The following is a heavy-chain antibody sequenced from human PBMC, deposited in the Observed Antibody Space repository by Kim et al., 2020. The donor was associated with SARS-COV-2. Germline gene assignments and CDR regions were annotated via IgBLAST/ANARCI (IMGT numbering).Heavy chain of an antibody. V-gene: IGHV3-53*01. J-gene: IGHJ4*02. D-gene: IGHD2-2*01. CDR2: IYRGGQT. Sequence: GGSLRLSCAASGFTVSNNYINWVRQAPGKGLEWVAVIYRGGQTYYTDSLKGRFTVSRDSSKNALFLQMNSLRAEDTATYYCARRSSSNWSHDYWGQGTLV. CDR1: GFTVSNNY. CDR3: ARRSSSNWSHDY.